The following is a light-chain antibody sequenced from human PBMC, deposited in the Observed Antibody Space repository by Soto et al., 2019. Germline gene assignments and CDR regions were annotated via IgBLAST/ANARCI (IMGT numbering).Light chain of an antibody. CDR3: SSYTITSTYV. Sequence: QSVLTQPASVSGSPGQSITISCTGTSSDVGGYNYVSWYQQHPGKAPKLMIYEVSDRPSGVSNRFSGSKSGNMASLTISGLQAEDEADYYCSSYTITSTYVFGTGTKVTVL. J-gene: IGLJ1*01. V-gene: IGLV2-14*01. CDR2: EVS. CDR1: SSDVGGYNY.